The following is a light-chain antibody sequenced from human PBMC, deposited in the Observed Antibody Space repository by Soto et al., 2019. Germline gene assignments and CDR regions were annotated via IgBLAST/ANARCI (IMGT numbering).Light chain of an antibody. Sequence: DLQMTQSPSSLSASVGDRGTITCQASQDISNYLNWYQQKPGKAPKLLIYDASNLETGVPSRFSGSGSGTDFTFTISSLQPEDIATYYCQQYDNLPPRLTFGGGTKV. CDR2: DAS. V-gene: IGKV1-33*01. CDR1: QDISNY. J-gene: IGKJ4*01. CDR3: QQYDNLPPRLT.